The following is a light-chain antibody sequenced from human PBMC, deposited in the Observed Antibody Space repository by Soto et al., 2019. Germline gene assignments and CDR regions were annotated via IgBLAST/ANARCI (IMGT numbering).Light chain of an antibody. CDR2: DAS. CDR3: HQRSNWPPFT. J-gene: IGKJ4*01. Sequence: DIVLTQSPATLSLSPGERATLSCRASQSVRSFLAWYQQKPGQAPRLLIFDASNRATGIPARFRGSGSGTDFTLTISSLEPEDFAIYYCHQRSNWPPFTFGGGTKVEI. V-gene: IGKV3-11*01. CDR1: QSVRSF.